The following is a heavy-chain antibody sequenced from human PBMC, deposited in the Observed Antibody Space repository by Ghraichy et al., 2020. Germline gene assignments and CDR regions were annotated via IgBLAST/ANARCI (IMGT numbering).Heavy chain of an antibody. Sequence: SETLSLTCTVSGGSISSYYWSWIRQPPGKGLEWIGYIYYSGSTNYNPSLKSRVTISVDTSKNQFSLKLSSVTAADTAVYYCARVISYSSGYYLYYFDYWGQGTLVTVSS. V-gene: IGHV4-59*01. CDR2: IYYSGST. D-gene: IGHD3-22*01. CDR1: GGSISSYY. CDR3: ARVISYSSGYYLYYFDY. J-gene: IGHJ4*02.